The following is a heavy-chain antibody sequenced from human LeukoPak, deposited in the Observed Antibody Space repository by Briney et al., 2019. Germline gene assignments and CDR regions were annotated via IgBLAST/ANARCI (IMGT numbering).Heavy chain of an antibody. D-gene: IGHD3-22*01. J-gene: IGHJ4*02. CDR2: ISSSGSTI. Sequence: GGSLRLSCAASGFTFSDYYMSWIRQAPGKGLEWVSYISSSGSTIYYADSVKGRFTISRDNAKNSLYLQMNSLRAEDTAVYYCARDRNYYDSSGYHRVDYWGQGTQVTVSS. V-gene: IGHV3-11*04. CDR1: GFTFSDYY. CDR3: ARDRNYYDSSGYHRVDY.